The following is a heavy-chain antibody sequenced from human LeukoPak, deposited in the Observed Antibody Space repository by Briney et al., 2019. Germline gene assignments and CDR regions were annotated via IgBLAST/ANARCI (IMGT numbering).Heavy chain of an antibody. J-gene: IGHJ6*03. CDR2: ISYDGSYK. CDR3: AKREQQLAKYYYYYYMDV. CDR1: GFTFSYYA. V-gene: IGHV3-30*04. D-gene: IGHD6-13*01. Sequence: GGSLRLSCAASGFTFSYYAMHWVRQAPGKGLEWVAVISYDGSYKYYADSVKGRFTISRDNSKNTLYLQMNRLRAEDTAVYYCAKREQQLAKYYYYYYMDVWGKGTTVTVSS.